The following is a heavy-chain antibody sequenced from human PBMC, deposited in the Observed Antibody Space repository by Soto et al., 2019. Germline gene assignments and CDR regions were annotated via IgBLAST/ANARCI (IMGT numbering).Heavy chain of an antibody. CDR3: AREGTYPHDSTGHYPFDY. CDR1: GGAFRNYA. J-gene: IGHJ4*01. CDR2: IVPLFGTT. Sequence: QVQLVQSGAEIKKPGSWVKVSCKASGGAFRNYAMSWVRQAPGQGLEWMGRIVPLFGTTNYAQKFQGRVPIPADESTSTAYMELSSLTSEDTAVYCCAREGTYPHDSTGHYPFDYWAHGTLVTVSS. V-gene: IGHV1-69*01. D-gene: IGHD3-22*01.